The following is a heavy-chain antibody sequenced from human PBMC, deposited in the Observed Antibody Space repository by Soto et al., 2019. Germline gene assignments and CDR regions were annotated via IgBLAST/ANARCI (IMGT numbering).Heavy chain of an antibody. CDR1: GGSFSGYS. D-gene: IGHD7-27*01. CDR2: SNHSGST. J-gene: IGHJ3*02. V-gene: IGHV4-34*01. CDR3: ARVVPPPNRNWGMWSGAFDI. Sequence: QVQLQQWGAGLLKPSETLSLTCGVYGGSFSGYSWSWIRQPPGKGLEWIGESNHSGSTNYNPSLKSRVTISVDTSKNQFSLKLSSVTAADTAMYYCARVVPPPNRNWGMWSGAFDIWGQGTMVTVSS.